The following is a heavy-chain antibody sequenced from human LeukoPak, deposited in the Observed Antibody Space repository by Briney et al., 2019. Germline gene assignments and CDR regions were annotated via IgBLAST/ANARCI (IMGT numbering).Heavy chain of an antibody. J-gene: IGHJ6*03. D-gene: IGHD3-9*01. CDR3: AKGLSITISSPYMDV. CDR2: ISGGGGST. V-gene: IGHV3-23*01. Sequence: GGSLRLSCAASGFTFSSYAMTWVRQAPGKGLEWVSGISGGGGSTYYADSVKGRFTISRDNSKNTLYLQMNSLRAEDTAVYYCAKGLSITISSPYMDVWGKGTTVTVSS. CDR1: GFTFSSYA.